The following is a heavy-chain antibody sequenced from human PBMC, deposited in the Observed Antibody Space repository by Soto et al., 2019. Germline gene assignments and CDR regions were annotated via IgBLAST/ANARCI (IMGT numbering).Heavy chain of an antibody. J-gene: IGHJ5*01. CDR2: ISASSSDI. V-gene: IGHV3-21*01. CDR1: VFTFSNYL. CDR3: VSDALMSRS. Sequence: XGSLRLSCEGSVFTFSNYLMNWVRQSPGKWLEWVASISASSSDIYYADALKGRFTISRDDAKSSVYLQMNGLRDDDTAVYYFVSDALMSRSWRQRPRV.